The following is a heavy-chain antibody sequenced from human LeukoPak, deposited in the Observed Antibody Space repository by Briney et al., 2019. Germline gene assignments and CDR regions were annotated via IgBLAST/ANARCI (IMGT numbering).Heavy chain of an antibody. CDR1: GGSFTNYY. Sequence: SETLSLTCNVSGGSFTNYYWSCIRQTPEKGLEWIGQIYHSGDTSYNPSLRSRITLSVDRSKNQFSLKVTSVTAADTGVYYCARGPGTVGLSPWGQGTLVTVSS. V-gene: IGHV4-34*01. CDR2: IYHSGDT. CDR3: ARGPGTVGLSP. D-gene: IGHD1/OR15-1a*01. J-gene: IGHJ5*02.